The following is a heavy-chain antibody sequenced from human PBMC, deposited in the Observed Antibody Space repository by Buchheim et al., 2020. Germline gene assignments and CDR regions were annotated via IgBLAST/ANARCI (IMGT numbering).Heavy chain of an antibody. CDR1: GFTFSSYA. CDR2: ISYDGSNK. CDR3: ARGEWGSYDLNGFDY. J-gene: IGHJ4*02. V-gene: IGHV3-30*04. D-gene: IGHD1-26*01. Sequence: QVQLVESGGGVVQPGRSLRLSCAASGFTFSSYAMHWVRQAPGKGLEWVAVISYDGSNKYYADSVKGRFTISRDNSKNTLYLQMNSLRAEDTAVYYCARGEWGSYDLNGFDYWGQGTL.